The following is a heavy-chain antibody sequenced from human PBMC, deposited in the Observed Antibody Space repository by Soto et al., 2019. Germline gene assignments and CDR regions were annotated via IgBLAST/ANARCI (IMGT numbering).Heavy chain of an antibody. CDR1: GFTVSNSY. CDR3: ASCDGSATYCFFFAY. Sequence: EVQVVESGGGLVQSGGSLTLSCAASGFTVSNSYMSWVRQAPGKGLEWVSAIYSGGSTYYADSVKGRFTISRDNSRNTLYLQMNSLRAEDTAVYFCASCDGSATYCFFFAYWGQGTPVTVSS. V-gene: IGHV3-66*01. D-gene: IGHD3-10*01. CDR2: IYSGGST. J-gene: IGHJ4*02.